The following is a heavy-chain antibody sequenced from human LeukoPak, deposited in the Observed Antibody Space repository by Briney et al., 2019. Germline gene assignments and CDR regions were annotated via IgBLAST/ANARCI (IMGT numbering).Heavy chain of an antibody. V-gene: IGHV3-23*01. Sequence: PGGSLRLSCAASGFTFSSYAMTWVRQAPGKGLEWVSTITSSNAPTNYADSVKGRFTISRDNSRNTLYLQMNSLRAEDTAIYYCAKSCGGDCYYCDYWGQRTLVTVSS. CDR1: GFTFSSYA. CDR2: ITSSNAPT. D-gene: IGHD2-21*02. J-gene: IGHJ4*02. CDR3: AKSCGGDCYYCDY.